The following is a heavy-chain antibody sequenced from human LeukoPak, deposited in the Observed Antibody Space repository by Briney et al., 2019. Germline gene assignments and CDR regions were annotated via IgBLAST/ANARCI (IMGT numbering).Heavy chain of an antibody. Sequence: SETLSLTCGVSGGSISDRSYYWSWIRQSPGKGLEWIGSIYSSGSTYYNPSLQSRVTISKDTSENQFSLQLNSVTAADMAVYFCARRSIYWYFDFWGRGTLVTVSS. CDR1: GGSISDRSYY. V-gene: IGHV4-39*01. D-gene: IGHD3-10*01. CDR3: ARRSIYWYFDF. J-gene: IGHJ2*01. CDR2: IYSSGST.